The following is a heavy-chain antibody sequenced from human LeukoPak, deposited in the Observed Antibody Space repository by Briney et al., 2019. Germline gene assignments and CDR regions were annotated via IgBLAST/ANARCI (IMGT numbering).Heavy chain of an antibody. D-gene: IGHD3-22*01. CDR2: INPNSGGT. Sequence: GASVKVSCKASGYTFTGYYMHWVRQAPGQGLEWMGWINPNSGGTNYAQKFQGRVTMTRDTSISTAYMELSRLRSDDTAVYYCARGGTPRYYDSSGYYYGDDAFDIWGQGTMVTVSS. V-gene: IGHV1-2*02. CDR1: GYTFTGYY. CDR3: ARGGTPRYYDSSGYYYGDDAFDI. J-gene: IGHJ3*02.